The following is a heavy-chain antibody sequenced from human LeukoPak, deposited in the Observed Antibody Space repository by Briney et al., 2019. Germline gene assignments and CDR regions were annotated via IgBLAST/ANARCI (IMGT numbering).Heavy chain of an antibody. J-gene: IGHJ4*02. V-gene: IGHV3-7*01. CDR2: IKYDGSKE. CDR3: ARDAEFSTITFGDY. CDR1: GFTFSNYW. D-gene: IGHD3-16*01. Sequence: PGGSLRLSCAASGFTFSNYWMSWVRQAPGKGLEWVANIKYDGSKEYYVDFVEGRFTISRDNAKNSLFLQMNGLRAEDTAVYYCARDAEFSTITFGDYWGQGTLVTVSS.